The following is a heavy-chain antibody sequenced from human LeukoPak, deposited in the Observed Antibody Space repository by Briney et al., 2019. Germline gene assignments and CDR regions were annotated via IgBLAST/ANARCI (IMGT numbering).Heavy chain of an antibody. V-gene: IGHV3-33*01. CDR2: IWYDGSNK. Sequence: PGGSLRLSCAASGFTFSSYGMHWVRQAPGKGLEWVAVIWYDGSNKYYADSVKGRFTISRDNSKNTLYLQMNSLRAEDTAVYYCASAYCSGGSCYSIDYWGQGTLVTVSS. CDR1: GFTFSSYG. J-gene: IGHJ4*02. CDR3: ASAYCSGGSCYSIDY. D-gene: IGHD2-15*01.